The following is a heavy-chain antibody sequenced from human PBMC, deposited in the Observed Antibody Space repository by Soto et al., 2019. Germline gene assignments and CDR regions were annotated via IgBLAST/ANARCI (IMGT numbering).Heavy chain of an antibody. V-gene: IGHV4-39*02. D-gene: IGHD3-16*01. CDR2: IYYSGST. CDR1: GGSISTRSYY. Sequence: QLQLQESGPGLVKPSETLSLTCIVSGGSISTRSYYWGWIRQPPGKGLECIGSIYYSGSTYYNPSLKSRVTSSAHTSNNPFSLQLRSVTAADSAVYSCARPSRVGEYFDYWGQGTLVTVSS. J-gene: IGHJ4*02. CDR3: ARPSRVGEYFDY.